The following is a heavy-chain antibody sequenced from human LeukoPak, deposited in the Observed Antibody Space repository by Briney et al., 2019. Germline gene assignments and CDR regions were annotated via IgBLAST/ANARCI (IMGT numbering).Heavy chain of an antibody. Sequence: GGSLRLSCAASGFTVGSNYMSWVRQAPGKGLEWVSVIYSGGSTYYADSVKGRFTISRDNSKNTLYLQMNSLRAEDTAVYYCARENSGWTEDGYFDYWGQGTLVTVSS. D-gene: IGHD6-19*01. CDR3: ARENSGWTEDGYFDY. CDR2: IYSGGST. J-gene: IGHJ4*02. CDR1: GFTVGSNY. V-gene: IGHV3-53*01.